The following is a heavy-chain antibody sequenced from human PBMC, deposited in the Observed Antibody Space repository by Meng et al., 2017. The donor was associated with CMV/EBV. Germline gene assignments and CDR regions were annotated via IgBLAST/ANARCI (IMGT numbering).Heavy chain of an antibody. D-gene: IGHD3-3*01. CDR1: RGLVCGYY. V-gene: IGHV4-34*01. CDR2: INHSGST. CDR3: ARNYDFWSGYWNWFDP. Sequence: YRGLVCGYYGSSFPEPPGQGLGWIGEINHSGSTNYNPSLKSRGTISVDPSKNQFSLKLSSVTAADTAVYYCARNYDFWSGYWNWFDPWGQGTLVTVSS. J-gene: IGHJ5*02.